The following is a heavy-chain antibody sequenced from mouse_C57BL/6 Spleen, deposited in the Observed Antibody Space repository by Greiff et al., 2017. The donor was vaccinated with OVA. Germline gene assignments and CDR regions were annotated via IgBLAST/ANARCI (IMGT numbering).Heavy chain of an antibody. V-gene: IGHV1-64*01. Sequence: QVQLQQPGAELVKPGASVKLSCKASGYTFTSYWMHWVKQRPGQGLEWIGMIHPTSGSTNYNEKFKSKATLTVDKSSSTAYMQLSSLTSEDSAVYYCARRKVYSNYFDYWGQGTTLTVSS. CDR1: GYTFTSYW. CDR2: IHPTSGST. D-gene: IGHD2-5*01. J-gene: IGHJ2*01. CDR3: ARRKVYSNYFDY.